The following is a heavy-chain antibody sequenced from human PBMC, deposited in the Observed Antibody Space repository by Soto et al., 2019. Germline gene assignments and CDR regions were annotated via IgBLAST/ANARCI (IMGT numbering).Heavy chain of an antibody. CDR2: MNPNSGNT. D-gene: IGHD2-2*01. J-gene: IGHJ6*02. CDR1: GYTFTSYY. V-gene: IGHV1-8*01. Sequence: ASVKVSCKASGYTFTSYYINWVRQATGQGLEWMGWMNPNSGNTGYAQKFQGRVTMTRNTSISTAYMELSSLRSEDTAVYYCARELFSGIVLVLAADSYYYYGMDVWGQGATVTVSS. CDR3: ARELFSGIVLVLAADSYYYYGMDV.